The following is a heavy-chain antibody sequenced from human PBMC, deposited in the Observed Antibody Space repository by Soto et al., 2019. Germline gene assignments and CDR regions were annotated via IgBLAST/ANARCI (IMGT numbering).Heavy chain of an antibody. CDR2: IIPSVGTA. D-gene: IGHD2-21*02. CDR3: ATVETPGGGPPASPTPQAFVV. V-gene: IGHV1-69*01. Sequence: QVQLVQSGAEVKKPGSSVKVSCKASGGTFNTYIITWVRQAPGQGLEWMGGIIPSVGTANYAPKFRGRVTITADDSTTTVYMEVSSLRSEDTAVYFCATVETPGGGPPASPTPQAFVVWGQGTEVTVSS. CDR1: GGTFNTYI. J-gene: IGHJ3*01.